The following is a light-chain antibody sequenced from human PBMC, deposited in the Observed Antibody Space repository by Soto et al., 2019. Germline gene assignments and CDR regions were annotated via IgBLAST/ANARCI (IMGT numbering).Light chain of an antibody. V-gene: IGKV3-20*01. Sequence: EIVFTQSPGTLSLSPGERATLSCRASQSVRDRYLAWYQLRPGQAPRLLIYGASTRATGIPDRFSGSGSGTDFSLTIRGLKPEDFAVYYCQQYRMSPNTFGQGTRLEIK. J-gene: IGKJ5*01. CDR2: GAS. CDR1: QSVRDRY. CDR3: QQYRMSPNT.